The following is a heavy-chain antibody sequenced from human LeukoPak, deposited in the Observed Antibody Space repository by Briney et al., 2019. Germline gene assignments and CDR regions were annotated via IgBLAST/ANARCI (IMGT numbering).Heavy chain of an antibody. V-gene: IGHV1-2*06. CDR1: GYTFTGYY. Sequence: GASVKVSCKASGYTFTGYYMHWVRQAPGQGLEWMGRINPNSGGTNYAQKFQGRVTMTRDTSISTAYMELSRLRSDDTAVYYCARSPEIYGDYLIDYWGQGTLVTVSS. J-gene: IGHJ4*02. CDR3: ARSPEIYGDYLIDY. CDR2: INPNSGGT. D-gene: IGHD4-17*01.